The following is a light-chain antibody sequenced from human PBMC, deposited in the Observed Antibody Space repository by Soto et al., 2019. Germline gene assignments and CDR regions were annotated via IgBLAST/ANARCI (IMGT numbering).Light chain of an antibody. CDR3: QQRGDWSPFT. Sequence: EMVMTQSPATLSVSPGESASPSCRASQSVSSNLAWYQQKPGQAPRLLIYGASTRATGIPARFSGSGSGTEFTLTISSLEPEDFAVYYCQQRGDWSPFTFGQGTRLE. J-gene: IGKJ5*01. V-gene: IGKV3-15*01. CDR1: QSVSSN. CDR2: GAS.